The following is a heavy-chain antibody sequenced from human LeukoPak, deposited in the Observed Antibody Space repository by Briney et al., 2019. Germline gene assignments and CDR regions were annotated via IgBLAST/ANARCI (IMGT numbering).Heavy chain of an antibody. CDR3: ASRITMVRGVPYYYGMDV. Sequence: ASVKVSFKASGYTFTSYYMHWVRQAPGQGLEWMGIINPSGGSTSYAQKFQGRVTMTRDTSTSTVYMELSSLRSEDTAVYYCASRITMVRGVPYYYGMDVWGQGTTVTVSS. CDR1: GYTFTSYY. CDR2: INPSGGST. J-gene: IGHJ6*02. V-gene: IGHV1-46*01. D-gene: IGHD3-10*01.